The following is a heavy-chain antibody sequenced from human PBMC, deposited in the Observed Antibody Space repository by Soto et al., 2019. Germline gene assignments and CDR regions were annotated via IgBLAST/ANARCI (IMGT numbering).Heavy chain of an antibody. CDR1: GFTISSNA. Sequence: PGVSLRLSCAASGFTISSNAMYWVRQAPGKGLEWVSGISDRGDTTHYADSVKGRFTISRDTSKNTLYLQLNTLRADDTAVYYCAKDKPGTTSFDDWGQGTLVTVS. D-gene: IGHD1-1*01. CDR2: ISDRGDTT. CDR3: AKDKPGTTSFDD. J-gene: IGHJ4*02. V-gene: IGHV3-23*01.